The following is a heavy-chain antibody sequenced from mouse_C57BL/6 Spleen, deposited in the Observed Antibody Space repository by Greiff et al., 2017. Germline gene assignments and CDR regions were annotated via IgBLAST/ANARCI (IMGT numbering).Heavy chain of an antibody. Sequence: VQGVESGPGLVAPSQSLSITCTVSGFSLTSYGVHWVRQPPGKGLEWLVVIWSDGSTTYNSALKSRLSISKENSKSQVFLKMNSLQTDDTAMYYGARGSRHYYGSPYYAMDYWGQGTSVTVSS. CDR2: IWSDGST. CDR1: GFSLTSYG. V-gene: IGHV2-6*03. D-gene: IGHD1-1*01. J-gene: IGHJ4*01. CDR3: ARGSRHYYGSPYYAMDY.